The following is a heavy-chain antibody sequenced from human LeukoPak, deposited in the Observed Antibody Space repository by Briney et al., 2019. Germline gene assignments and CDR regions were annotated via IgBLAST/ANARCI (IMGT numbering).Heavy chain of an antibody. D-gene: IGHD3-22*01. Sequence: GALRLSCAASGFTFSSYWMHWVRQAPGKGLEWVTIISYDGTNKYYADSVKGRFTISRDNSKNTLFLQMNSLRAEDTAVYYCARSNYYDSRSWGFDIWGQGTMVTVSS. V-gene: IGHV3-30*03. CDR2: ISYDGTNK. CDR1: GFTFSSYW. J-gene: IGHJ3*02. CDR3: ARSNYYDSRSWGFDI.